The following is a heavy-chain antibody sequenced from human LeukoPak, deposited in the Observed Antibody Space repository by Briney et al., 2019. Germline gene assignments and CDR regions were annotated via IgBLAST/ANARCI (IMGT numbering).Heavy chain of an antibody. J-gene: IGHJ5*02. Sequence: SSETLSLTCTVSGGSISSYYWSWIRQPPGKGLEWIGYIYYSGSTNYNSSLKSRVTISVDTSKNQFSLKLSSVTAADTAVYYCARERYSSGWFDPWGQGTLVTVSS. V-gene: IGHV4-59*01. D-gene: IGHD6-19*01. CDR1: GGSISSYY. CDR2: IYYSGST. CDR3: ARERYSSGWFDP.